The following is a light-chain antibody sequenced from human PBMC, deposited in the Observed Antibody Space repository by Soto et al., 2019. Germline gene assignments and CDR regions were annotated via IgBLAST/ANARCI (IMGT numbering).Light chain of an antibody. J-gene: IGKJ1*01. Sequence: DIGMTQSPDSLAVFLGERATINCKSSQGVLYSSNNKNYLAWYQQKPGQPPKLLIYWASTRESGVPDRFSGSGSGTDFTLTISSLQAEDVAVYYCQQYYSTPPTLGQGTKVEIK. CDR2: WAS. V-gene: IGKV4-1*01. CDR3: QQYYSTPPT. CDR1: QGVLYSSNNKNY.